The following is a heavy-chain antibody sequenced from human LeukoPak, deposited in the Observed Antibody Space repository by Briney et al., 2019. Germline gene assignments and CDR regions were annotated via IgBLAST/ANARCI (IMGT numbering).Heavy chain of an antibody. J-gene: IGHJ6*02. CDR2: ISSSSSYI. CDR3: ARDPGGDFWSGYYGLYYYYGMDV. Sequence: PGGSLRLSCAASGFTFSSYSMNWVRQAPGKGLEWVSSISSSSSYIYYADSVKGRFTISRDNAKNSLYLQMNSLRAEDTAVYYCARDPGGDFWSGYYGLYYYYGMDVWGQGTTVTVSS. V-gene: IGHV3-21*01. CDR1: GFTFSSYS. D-gene: IGHD3-3*01.